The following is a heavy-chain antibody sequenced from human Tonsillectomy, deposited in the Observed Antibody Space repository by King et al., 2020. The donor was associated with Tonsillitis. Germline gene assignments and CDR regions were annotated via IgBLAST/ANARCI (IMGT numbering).Heavy chain of an antibody. Sequence: VQLVQSGAEVKKPGSSVKVSCKASGGTFSSYAISWVRQAPGQGLEWMGGIIPIFGTANYAQKFQGRVTITADESTSTAYMELSSLRSEDTAVYYCARKTSQLPPAYYYYGMDVWGKGTTVTVSS. V-gene: IGHV1-69*01. D-gene: IGHD2-2*01. CDR1: GGTFSSYA. CDR2: IIPIFGTA. CDR3: ARKTSQLPPAYYYYGMDV. J-gene: IGHJ6*04.